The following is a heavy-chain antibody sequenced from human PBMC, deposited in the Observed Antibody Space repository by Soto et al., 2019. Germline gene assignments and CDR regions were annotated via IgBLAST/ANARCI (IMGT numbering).Heavy chain of an antibody. CDR3: AKDALGDYFYYGMDV. CDR1: GFTFNNYA. Sequence: GGSLRLSCAVSGFTFNNYAMNWVRQAPGKGLEWVSSISDSGGRTYYADSVKGRFTISRDNSKNTLYLQMNSLRAEDTAIYYCAKDALGDYFYYGMDVWGQGTTVTVSS. V-gene: IGHV3-23*01. CDR2: ISDSGGRT. J-gene: IGHJ6*02.